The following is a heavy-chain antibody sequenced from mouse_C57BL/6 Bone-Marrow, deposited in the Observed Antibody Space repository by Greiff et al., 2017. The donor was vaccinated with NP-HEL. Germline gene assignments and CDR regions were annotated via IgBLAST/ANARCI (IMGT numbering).Heavy chain of an antibody. Sequence: EVQLLESGGGLVQPKASLKLSCAASGFSFTTYAMHWVRQTPGQGLEWVGGISSKSNNYATYYDDSVKDRFTISRDDSESSLNLQMNNLKTEDTARYYCERYYYDFDFDYWGQGTTLTVAS. D-gene: IGHD2-4*01. CDR1: GFSFTTYA. CDR3: ERYYYDFDFDY. V-gene: IGHV10-1*01. CDR2: ISSKSNNYAT. J-gene: IGHJ2*01.